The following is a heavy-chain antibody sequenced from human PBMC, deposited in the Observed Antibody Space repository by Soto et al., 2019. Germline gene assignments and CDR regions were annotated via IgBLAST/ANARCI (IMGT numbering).Heavy chain of an antibody. D-gene: IGHD4-17*01. CDR1: GFTFSSYA. V-gene: IGHV3-23*01. Sequence: GGSLRLSCAASGFTFSSYAMSWVRQAPGKGLEWVSAISGSGGSSYYADSVKGRFNISRDNSKNTLYLQMIILRSEDTALYYCAKWVSTVTTCMDYWGQGTLVTVSS. CDR2: ISGSGGSS. CDR3: AKWVSTVTTCMDY. J-gene: IGHJ4*02.